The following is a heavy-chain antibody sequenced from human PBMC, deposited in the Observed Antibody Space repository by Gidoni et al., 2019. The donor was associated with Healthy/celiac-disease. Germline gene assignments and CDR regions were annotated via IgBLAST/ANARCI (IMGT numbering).Heavy chain of an antibody. CDR3: AREGAGGVGAKKLDY. CDR1: AGSFSGYY. CDR2: INHSGST. V-gene: IGHV4-34*01. Sequence: QVPLQQWGAGLLKPSETLSLTCAVYAGSFSGYYWRWIRQPPGKGLEWIGEINHSGSTNYNPSLKSRVTRAVDTSKNQFSLKLSSVTAAETAVYYCAREGAGGVGAKKLDYWGQGTLVTVSS. J-gene: IGHJ4*02. D-gene: IGHD1-26*01.